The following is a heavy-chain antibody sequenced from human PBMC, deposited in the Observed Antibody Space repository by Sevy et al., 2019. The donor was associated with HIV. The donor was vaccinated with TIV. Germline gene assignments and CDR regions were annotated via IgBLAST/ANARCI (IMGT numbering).Heavy chain of an antibody. Sequence: GGSLRLSCSASGFTFRSYAMNWVRQAPGKGLEWVSAITGNGGSTYYADSVKGRFTISRDNSKSTLYLQMNSLRAEDTALYYCAKDLAYESSGYHDYWGQGTLVTVYS. D-gene: IGHD3-22*01. CDR3: AKDLAYESSGYHDY. CDR1: GFTFRSYA. CDR2: ITGNGGST. V-gene: IGHV3-23*01. J-gene: IGHJ4*02.